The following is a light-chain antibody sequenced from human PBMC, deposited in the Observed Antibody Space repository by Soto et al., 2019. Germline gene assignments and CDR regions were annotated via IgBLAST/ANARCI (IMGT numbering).Light chain of an antibody. Sequence: PMTHSPSSLAPPVSERVTITCRASQSISSDLNWYQQKPGKAPKLRIYAASSLQSGVPSRFSGSGSGTDFTLTISSLQPEDFATYYCQQYNSYWTCGQGTKVDIK. CDR1: QSISSD. V-gene: IGKV1-39*01. J-gene: IGKJ1*01. CDR3: QQYNSYWT. CDR2: AAS.